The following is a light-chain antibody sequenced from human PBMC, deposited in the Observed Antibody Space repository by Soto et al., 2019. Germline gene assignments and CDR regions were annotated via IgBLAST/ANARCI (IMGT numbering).Light chain of an antibody. J-gene: IGKJ1*01. CDR3: QHYNSYSEA. V-gene: IGKV1-5*03. Sequence: DIQMTQSPSTLSGSVGDRVTITCRASQTISSWLAWYQQKPGKAPKLLIYKASTLKSGVPPRFSGSGSGTEFTLTISSLQPDDFATYCCQHYNSYSEAFGQGTKVELK. CDR1: QTISSW. CDR2: KAS.